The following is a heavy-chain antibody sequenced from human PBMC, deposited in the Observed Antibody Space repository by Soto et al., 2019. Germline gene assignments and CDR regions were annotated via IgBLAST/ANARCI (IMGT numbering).Heavy chain of an antibody. CDR2: INHSGST. J-gene: IGHJ6*03. Sequence: PSETLSLTCAVYGGSFSGYYWSWIRQPPGKGLEWIGEINHSGSTNYNPSLKSRVTISVDTSKNQFSLKLSSVTAADTAVYYCARGLALRWFNYYYYMDVWGKGTTVTVSS. CDR1: GGSFSGYY. V-gene: IGHV4-34*01. CDR3: ARGLALRWFNYYYYMDV. D-gene: IGHD3-10*01.